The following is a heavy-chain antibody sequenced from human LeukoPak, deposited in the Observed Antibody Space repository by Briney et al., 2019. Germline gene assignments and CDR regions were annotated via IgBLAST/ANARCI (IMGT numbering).Heavy chain of an antibody. Sequence: GRSLRLSCAASGFTFSSYGMHWVRQAPGRGLEWVAVIWYDGSNKYYADSVKGRFTISRDNSKNTLYLQMNSLRAEDTAAYYCARRDPGGPDYWGQGTLVTVSS. V-gene: IGHV3-33*01. J-gene: IGHJ4*02. CDR3: ARRDPGGPDY. CDR2: IWYDGSNK. CDR1: GFTFSSYG. D-gene: IGHD1-1*01.